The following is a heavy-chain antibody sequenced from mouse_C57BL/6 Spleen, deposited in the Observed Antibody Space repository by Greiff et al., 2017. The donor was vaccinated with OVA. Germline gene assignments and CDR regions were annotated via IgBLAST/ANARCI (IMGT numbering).Heavy chain of an antibody. J-gene: IGHJ3*01. Sequence: DVKLVESGPGLVKPSQSLSLTCSVTGYSITSGYYWNWIRQFPGNKLEWMGYISYDGSNNYNPSLKNRISITRDTSKNQFFLKLNSVTTEDTATYYCAREGVAYWGQGTLVTVSA. CDR2: ISYDGSN. V-gene: IGHV3-6*01. CDR3: AREGVAY. CDR1: GYSITSGYY.